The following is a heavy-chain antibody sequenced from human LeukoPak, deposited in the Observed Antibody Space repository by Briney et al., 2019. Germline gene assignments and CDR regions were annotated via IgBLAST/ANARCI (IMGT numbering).Heavy chain of an antibody. CDR3: ARDLNDYVWGSYRYTLYYGMDV. J-gene: IGHJ6*04. Sequence: GGSLRLSCAASGFTFSSYGMHWVRQAPGKGLEWVAVISYDGSNKYYADSVKGRFTISRDNAKNSLYLQMNSLRAEDTAVYYCARDLNDYVWGSYRYTLYYGMDVWGKGTTVTVSS. V-gene: IGHV3-30*03. CDR2: ISYDGSNK. D-gene: IGHD3-16*02. CDR1: GFTFSSYG.